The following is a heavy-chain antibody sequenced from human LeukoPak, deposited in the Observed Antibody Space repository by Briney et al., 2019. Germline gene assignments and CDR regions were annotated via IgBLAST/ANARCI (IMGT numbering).Heavy chain of an antibody. CDR1: GGSISSYY. Sequence: SETLSLTCTVSGGSISSYYWSWIRQPPGKGLEWIGYIYYSGSTNYNSSLKSRVTISVDTSKNQFSLKLSSVTAADTAVYYCARGGGGYSGSYYDVYYYMDVWGKGTTVTVSS. J-gene: IGHJ6*03. CDR2: IYYSGST. CDR3: ARGGGGYSGSYYDVYYYMDV. V-gene: IGHV4-59*01. D-gene: IGHD1-26*01.